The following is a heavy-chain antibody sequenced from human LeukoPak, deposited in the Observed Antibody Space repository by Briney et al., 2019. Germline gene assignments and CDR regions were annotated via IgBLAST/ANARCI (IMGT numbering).Heavy chain of an antibody. CDR1: GFTFDDYA. CDR3: AKDRAKVATIPTPFDY. D-gene: IGHD5-12*01. V-gene: IGHV3-30*18. Sequence: PGRSLRLSCAASGFTFDDYAMHWVRQAPGKGLEWVAVISYDGSNKYYADSVKGRFTISRDNSKNTLYLQMNSLRAEDTAVYYCAKDRAKVATIPTPFDYWGQGTLVTVSS. CDR2: ISYDGSNK. J-gene: IGHJ4*02.